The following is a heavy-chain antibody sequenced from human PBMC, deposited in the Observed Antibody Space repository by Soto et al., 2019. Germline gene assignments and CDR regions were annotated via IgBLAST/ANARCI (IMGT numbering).Heavy chain of an antibody. CDR1: GGSISSYY. V-gene: IGHV4-59*01. J-gene: IGHJ5*02. D-gene: IGHD3-3*01. Sequence: PSKTLSLTCTVSGGSISSYYWSWIRQPPGKGLEWIGYIYYSGSTNYNPSLKSRVTISVDTSKNQFSLKLSSVTAADTAVYYCARSRITIFGVVITPDWFDPWGQGTLVTVSS. CDR3: ARSRITIFGVVITPDWFDP. CDR2: IYYSGST.